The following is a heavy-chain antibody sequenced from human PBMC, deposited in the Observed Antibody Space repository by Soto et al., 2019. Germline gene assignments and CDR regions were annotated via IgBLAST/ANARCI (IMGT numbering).Heavy chain of an antibody. V-gene: IGHV4-30-2*01. D-gene: IGHD2-2*02. CDR3: ARDRCSSISCYIGERWFDP. Sequence: QLQLQESGSGLVKPSQTLSLTCAVSGGSISSGGYSWSWIRQPPGKGLEWIGYIYHSGSTYYNPSLKSRVTISVDRSKNQFSLKLSSVTAADTAVYYCARDRCSSISCYIGERWFDPWGQGTLVTVSS. CDR2: IYHSGST. J-gene: IGHJ5*02. CDR1: GGSISSGGYS.